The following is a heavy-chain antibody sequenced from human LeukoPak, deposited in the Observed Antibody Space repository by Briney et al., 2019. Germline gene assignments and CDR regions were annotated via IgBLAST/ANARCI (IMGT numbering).Heavy chain of an antibody. V-gene: IGHV4-31*03. J-gene: IGHJ4*02. CDR1: GGSISSGGNY. Sequence: SETLSLTCTVSGGSISSGGNYWGWIRQPPGKGWGWIGYIYYSGSTYYNPSLKSRVTISVDTSKNQFSLKLSSVTAADTAVYYCAREYYYVSSGLDYWGQGTLVTVSS. CDR3: AREYYYVSSGLDY. D-gene: IGHD3-22*01. CDR2: IYYSGST.